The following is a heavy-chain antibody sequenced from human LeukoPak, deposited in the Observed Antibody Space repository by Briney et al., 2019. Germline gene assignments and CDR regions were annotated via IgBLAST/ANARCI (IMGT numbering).Heavy chain of an antibody. Sequence: SETLSLTCIVSGGSISSSSYYWGWIRQPPGKGLEWIGSFFYNENTYFNPSLKSRATMSVDTSKNQFSPTLGSMTATDTAVYYCARLMIRGVIVEWGRGTLVTVSS. CDR2: FFYNENT. CDR1: GGSISSSSYY. V-gene: IGHV4-39*01. J-gene: IGHJ4*02. D-gene: IGHD3-10*01. CDR3: ARLMIRGVIVE.